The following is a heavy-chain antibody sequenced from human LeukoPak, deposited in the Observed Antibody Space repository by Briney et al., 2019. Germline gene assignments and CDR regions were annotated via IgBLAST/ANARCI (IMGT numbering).Heavy chain of an antibody. CDR1: GGSISSSSYY. D-gene: IGHD3-22*01. J-gene: IGHJ4*02. CDR2: IYTSGST. Sequence: SETLSLTCTVSGGSISSSSYYWGWIRQPPGKGLEWIGRIYTSGSTNYNPSLKSRVTISVDTSKNQFSLKLSSVTAADTAVYYCAREGPEGYYYDSSGYPNIDYWGQGTLVTVSS. V-gene: IGHV4-39*07. CDR3: AREGPEGYYYDSSGYPNIDY.